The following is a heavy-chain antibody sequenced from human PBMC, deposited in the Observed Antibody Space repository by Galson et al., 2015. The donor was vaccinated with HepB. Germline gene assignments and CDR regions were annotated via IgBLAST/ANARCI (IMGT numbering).Heavy chain of an antibody. Sequence: SLRLSCAASGFTFSSYAMSWVRQAPGKGLEWVSAISGSGGSTYYADSVKGRFTISRDNSKNTLYLQMNSLRAEDTAVYYCAKDPFYGGYYFDYWGQGTLVTVSS. CDR2: ISGSGGST. D-gene: IGHD4-23*01. CDR3: AKDPFYGGYYFDY. J-gene: IGHJ4*02. CDR1: GFTFSSYA. V-gene: IGHV3-23*01.